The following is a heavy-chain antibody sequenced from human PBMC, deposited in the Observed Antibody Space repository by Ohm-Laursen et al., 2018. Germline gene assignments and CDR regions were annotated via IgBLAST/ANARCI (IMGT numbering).Heavy chain of an antibody. CDR3: ARLGYCTNGVCYNGFDP. CDR2: IYYSGST. V-gene: IGHV4-59*08. J-gene: IGHJ5*02. Sequence: PGTLSLTCTVSGGSISSYYWSWIRQPPGKGLEWIGYIYYSGSTNYNPSLKSRVTISVDTSKNQFSLKLSSVTAADTAVYYCARLGYCTNGVCYNGFDPWGQGTLVTVSS. CDR1: GGSISSYY. D-gene: IGHD2-8*01.